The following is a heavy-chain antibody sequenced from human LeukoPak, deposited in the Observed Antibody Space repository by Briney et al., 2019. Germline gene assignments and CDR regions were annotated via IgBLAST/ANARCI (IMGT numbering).Heavy chain of an antibody. D-gene: IGHD3-10*01. CDR3: ARAEYYYGSGSYFDY. CDR1: GYTFTSYD. V-gene: IGHV1-2*06. J-gene: IGHJ4*02. Sequence: ASVKVSCKASGYTFTSYDINWVRQAPGQGLEWMGRINPNSGGTNYAQKFQGRVTMTRDTSISTAYMELSRLRSDDTAVYYCARAEYYYGSGSYFDYWGQGTLVTVSS. CDR2: INPNSGGT.